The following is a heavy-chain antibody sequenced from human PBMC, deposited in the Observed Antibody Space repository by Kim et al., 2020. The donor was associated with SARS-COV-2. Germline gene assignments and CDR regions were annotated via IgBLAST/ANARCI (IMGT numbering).Heavy chain of an antibody. CDR1: GFTFSSYS. CDR3: ARDPHPYGMDV. V-gene: IGHV3-21*01. Sequence: GGSLRLSCAASGFTFSSYSMNLVRQAPGKVLEWASSISSSSSYIYYADSVKGRFTISRDNAKNSLYLQMNSLSAEDTAVYYCARDPHPYGMDVWGQGTTVTDSS. J-gene: IGHJ6*02. CDR2: ISSSSSYI.